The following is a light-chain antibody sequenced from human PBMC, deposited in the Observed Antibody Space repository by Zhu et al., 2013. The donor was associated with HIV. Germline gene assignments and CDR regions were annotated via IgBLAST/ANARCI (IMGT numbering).Light chain of an antibody. J-gene: IGKJ3*01. CDR3: HHVNDNPA. CDR1: QRISTF. CDR2: GAS. V-gene: IGKV1-9*01. Sequence: DIQLTQSPSFVSASVGDRVTITCRASQRISTFLAWYQQKPGKAPQLLIYGASTLEGGVPSRFSGSGSGAEFTLTITSLQPEDFATYYCHHVNDNPAFGPGTKVDFK.